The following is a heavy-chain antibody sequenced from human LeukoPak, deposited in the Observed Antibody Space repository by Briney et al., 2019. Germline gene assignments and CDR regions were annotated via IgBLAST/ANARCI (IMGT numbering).Heavy chain of an antibody. CDR1: GGSLSSGSYY. CDR2: IYTSGST. J-gene: IGHJ4*02. V-gene: IGHV4-61*02. Sequence: SETLSLTSTVSGGSLSSGSYYWSWIRQPAGKGLEWFGRIYTSGSTNYNPSLKSRVTISVDTSKNQCSLKLSSVTAADTAVYYCARDRGYSYGYFDYWSQGTLVTVSS. CDR3: ARDRGYSYGYFDY. D-gene: IGHD5-18*01.